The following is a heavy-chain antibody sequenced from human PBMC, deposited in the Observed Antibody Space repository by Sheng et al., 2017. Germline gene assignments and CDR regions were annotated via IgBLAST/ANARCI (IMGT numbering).Heavy chain of an antibody. Sequence: EVQLVESGGGLVKPGGSLRLSCAASGFTFSIYSMNWVRQAPGKGLEWVSSISSSSSHRYYADSVKGRFTISRDNAKNSVYLQMNSLRAEDTAVYYCARPQSYCSSTSCALYYMDVWGQGTTVTVSS. D-gene: IGHD2-2*01. J-gene: IGHJ6*03. CDR1: GFTFSIYS. V-gene: IGHV3-21*01. CDR2: ISSSSSHR. CDR3: ARPQSYCSSTSCALYYMDV.